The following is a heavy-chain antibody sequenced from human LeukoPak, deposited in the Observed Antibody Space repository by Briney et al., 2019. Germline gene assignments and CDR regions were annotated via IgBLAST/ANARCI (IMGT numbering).Heavy chain of an antibody. D-gene: IGHD6-13*01. CDR3: ARASGYQIDY. Sequence: SETLSLTCAVSGGSISSYYWSWIRQPAGKRLEWIGRIDSSGSTNYNPSFTSRVTMSVEKSKNQFSLKLYSVTAADTAVFYCARASGYQIDYWGQGTLVTVSS. CDR2: IDSSGST. CDR1: GGSISSYY. J-gene: IGHJ4*02. V-gene: IGHV4-4*07.